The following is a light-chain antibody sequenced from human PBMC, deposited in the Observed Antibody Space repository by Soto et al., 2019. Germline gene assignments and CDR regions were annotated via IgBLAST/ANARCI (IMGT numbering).Light chain of an antibody. J-gene: IGLJ3*02. CDR2: DVT. V-gene: IGLV2-11*01. CDR3: CSYAGSYTLV. CDR1: SSDVGGYNY. Sequence: QSALTQPRSVSGSPGQSVTISCTGTSSDVGGYNYVSWYQQHPGKAPKLTIYDVTKRPSGVPDRFSDSKSGNTASLTISGLQAEDEADYYCCSYAGSYTLVFGGGTKVTVL.